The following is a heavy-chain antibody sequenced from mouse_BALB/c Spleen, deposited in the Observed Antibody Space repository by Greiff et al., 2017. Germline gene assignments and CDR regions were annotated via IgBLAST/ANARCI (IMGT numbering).Heavy chain of an antibody. Sequence: VQLQQSGPGLVQPSQSLSITCTVSGFSLTSYGVHWVRQSPGKGLEWLGVIWSGGSTDYNAAFISRLSISKDNSKSQVFFKMNSLQANDTAIYYCASSLPWFAYWGQGTLVTVSA. CDR1: GFSLTSYG. CDR3: ASSLPWFAY. V-gene: IGHV2-2*02. D-gene: IGHD2-1*01. J-gene: IGHJ3*01. CDR2: IWSGGST.